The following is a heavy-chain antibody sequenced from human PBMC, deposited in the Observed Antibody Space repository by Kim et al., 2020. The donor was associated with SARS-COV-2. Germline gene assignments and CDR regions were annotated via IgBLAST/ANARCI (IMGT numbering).Heavy chain of an antibody. J-gene: IGHJ6*02. CDR2: ISGSGGST. Sequence: GGSLRLSCAASGFTFSSYAMSWVRQAPGKGLEWVSAISGSGGSTYYADSVKGRFTISRDNSKNTLYLQMNSLRAEDTAVYYCARAFTMVRGASSPLPFYYYGMDVWGQGTTVTVSS. D-gene: IGHD3-10*01. V-gene: IGHV3-23*01. CDR3: ARAFTMVRGASSPLPFYYYGMDV. CDR1: GFTFSSYA.